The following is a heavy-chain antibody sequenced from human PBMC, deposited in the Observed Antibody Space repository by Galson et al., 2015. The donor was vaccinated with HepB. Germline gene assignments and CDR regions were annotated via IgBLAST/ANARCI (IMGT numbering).Heavy chain of an antibody. V-gene: IGHV3-53*04. J-gene: IGHJ4*02. Sequence: SLRLSCTASGVTVSSNYISWVRQAPGKGLEWVSGIYSGGSTYYADPVKGRFTITSHNSKNTLYLQMNSLRAEDTAMYYCARATTTDYGAWRGYFDSWGQGTLVTVSS. D-gene: IGHD4-17*01. CDR1: GVTVSSNY. CDR2: IYSGGST. CDR3: ARATTTDYGAWRGYFDS.